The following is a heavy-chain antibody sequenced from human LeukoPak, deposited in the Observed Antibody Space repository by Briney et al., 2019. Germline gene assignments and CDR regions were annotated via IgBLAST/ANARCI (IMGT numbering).Heavy chain of an antibody. CDR1: GYTFTGYY. Sequence: ASVKVSCKASGYTFTGYYMHWVRQAPRQGLEWMGWINPNSGGTNYAQNFQGRVIMTRDTSISTAYMELSRLRSDDTAVYYCARASYCSSTSCYAGINWFDPWGQGTLVTVSS. J-gene: IGHJ5*02. D-gene: IGHD2-2*01. CDR3: ARASYCSSTSCYAGINWFDP. CDR2: INPNSGGT. V-gene: IGHV1-2*02.